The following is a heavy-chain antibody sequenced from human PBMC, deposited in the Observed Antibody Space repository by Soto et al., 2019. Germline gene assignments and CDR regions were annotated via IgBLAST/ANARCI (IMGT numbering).Heavy chain of an antibody. CDR3: ARELGIAAAGPQLGYYYYYGMDV. CDR1: GGTFSSYA. CDR2: IIPIFGTA. V-gene: IGHV1-69*13. J-gene: IGHJ6*02. D-gene: IGHD6-13*01. Sequence: SVKVSCKASGGTFSSYAISWVRQAPGQGLEWMGGIIPIFGTANYAQKFQGRVTITADESTSTAYMELSSLRSEDTAVYYCARELGIAAAGPQLGYYYYYGMDVWGQGTTVTVSS.